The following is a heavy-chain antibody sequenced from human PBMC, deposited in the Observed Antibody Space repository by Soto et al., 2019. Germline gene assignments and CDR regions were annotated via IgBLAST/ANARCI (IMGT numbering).Heavy chain of an antibody. J-gene: IGHJ4*01. CDR3: ARTLMCSGVTCSPY. CDR2: IHRDDGTV. Sequence: GGSLRLSCAASGFTFSSYSMNWVRQAPGKGLEWISYIHRDDGTVYYADSVKGRFTISRDNAKNSLFLQMTSLRAEDTAVYYCARTLMCSGVTCSPYWGSGPLVTVSS. D-gene: IGHD2-15*01. V-gene: IGHV3-48*01. CDR1: GFTFSSYS.